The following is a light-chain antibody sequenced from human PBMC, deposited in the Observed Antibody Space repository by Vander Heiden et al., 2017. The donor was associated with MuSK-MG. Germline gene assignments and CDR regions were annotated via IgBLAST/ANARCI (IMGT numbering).Light chain of an antibody. J-gene: IGKJ4*01. Sequence: DIQMTQSPSSLSASVGDRVTITCRASQSISSYLNWYQHKAGKAPKLLIYTASSLQSGVPPRFSGSGSGTDFALTISSLQPEDYATYYCQHSDTTPPTFGGGTKVEIK. V-gene: IGKV1-39*01. CDR1: QSISSY. CDR2: TAS. CDR3: QHSDTTPPT.